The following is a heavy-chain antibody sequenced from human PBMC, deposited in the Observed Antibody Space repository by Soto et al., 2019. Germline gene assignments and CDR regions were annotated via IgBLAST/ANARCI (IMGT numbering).Heavy chain of an antibody. D-gene: IGHD1-7*01. CDR3: ARERITGTTPNFDY. CDR1: GFTFSSYA. V-gene: IGHV3-30-3*01. Sequence: GGSLRLSCAASGFTFSSYAMHWVRQAPGKGLEWVAVISYDGSNKYYADSVKGRFTISRDNSKNTLYLQMNSLRAEDTAVYYYARERITGTTPNFDYWGQGTLVTVSS. CDR2: ISYDGSNK. J-gene: IGHJ4*02.